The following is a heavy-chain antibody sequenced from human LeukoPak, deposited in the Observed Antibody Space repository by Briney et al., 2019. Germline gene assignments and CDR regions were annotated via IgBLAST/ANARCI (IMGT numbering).Heavy chain of an antibody. Sequence: SETLSLTCTVSGYSISSGYYWAWMRQPPGKGLEWIGSISHSGSTYYNPSLKSRVTVSVDTSKNQVSLRLSSVTAADTAVYYCARVCSSGRCLDYWGQGTLVTVSS. CDR2: ISHSGST. D-gene: IGHD2-15*01. CDR1: GYSISSGYY. V-gene: IGHV4-38-2*02. CDR3: ARVCSSGRCLDY. J-gene: IGHJ4*02.